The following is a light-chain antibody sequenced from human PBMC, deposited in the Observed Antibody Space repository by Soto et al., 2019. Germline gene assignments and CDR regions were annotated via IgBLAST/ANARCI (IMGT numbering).Light chain of an antibody. Sequence: QSALTQPRSVSGSPGQSVTISCTGTITDVGKYNYVSWYQQHPGKAPKLLIYDVTQRPSGVPDRFSGSKSGNTASLTISGLQSEDEADYYCAAWDDSLNGPEVVFSGGTKLTVL. V-gene: IGLV2-11*01. CDR1: ITDVGKYNY. CDR3: AAWDDSLNGPEVV. J-gene: IGLJ2*01. CDR2: DVT.